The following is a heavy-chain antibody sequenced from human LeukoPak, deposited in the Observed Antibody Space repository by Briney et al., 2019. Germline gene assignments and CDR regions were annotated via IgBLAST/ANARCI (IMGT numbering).Heavy chain of an antibody. Sequence: PGGSLRLSCAASGFTFSSYAMSWVRQAPGKGLEWVANIKHDGSEKYYVDSVKGRFTISRDNAKNSLYLQMNRLRAEDTAVYYCARDFGDYFCYFDYWGQGTLVTVSP. V-gene: IGHV3-7*03. J-gene: IGHJ4*02. D-gene: IGHD4-17*01. CDR1: GFTFSSYA. CDR2: IKHDGSEK. CDR3: ARDFGDYFCYFDY.